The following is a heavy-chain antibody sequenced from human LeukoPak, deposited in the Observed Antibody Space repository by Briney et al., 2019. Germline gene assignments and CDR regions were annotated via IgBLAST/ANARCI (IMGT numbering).Heavy chain of an antibody. CDR3: ARVFYGDYESLYYFDY. CDR2: IYTSGST. V-gene: IGHV4-4*07. CDR1: GGSISSYY. J-gene: IGHJ4*02. Sequence: PSETLSLTCTVSGGSISSYYWSWIRQPAGKGLEWIGRIYTSGSTNYNPSLKSRVTMSVDTSKNQFSLKLSSATAADTAVYYCARVFYGDYESLYYFDYWGQGTLVTVSS. D-gene: IGHD4-17*01.